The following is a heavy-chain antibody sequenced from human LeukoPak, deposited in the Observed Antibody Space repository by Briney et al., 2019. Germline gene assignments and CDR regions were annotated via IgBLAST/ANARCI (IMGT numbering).Heavy chain of an antibody. V-gene: IGHV3-11*01. Sequence: GGSLRLSCAASGFTFSDYYMSWIRQAPGEGLEWVSYISSSGSTIYYADSVKGRFTISRDNAKNSLYLQMNSLRAEDTAVYYCARDSQVDYDFWSGLKGVDYWGQGTLVTVSS. D-gene: IGHD3-3*01. CDR3: ARDSQVDYDFWSGLKGVDY. CDR2: ISSSGSTI. CDR1: GFTFSDYY. J-gene: IGHJ4*02.